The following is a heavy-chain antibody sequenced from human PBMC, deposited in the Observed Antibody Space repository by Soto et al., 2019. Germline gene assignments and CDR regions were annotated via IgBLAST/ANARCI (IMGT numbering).Heavy chain of an antibody. J-gene: IGHJ4*02. Sequence: GASVKVSCKASGFTFITYDFSWVRQAAVQGLEWMGWMNPNNGNAGFAQKFRGRIKMTRNTSISTAYLELSSLRSDDSAVYFCARRKERSGPYYLDLWGQGTQVTVSS. CDR2: MNPNNGNA. CDR3: ARRKERSGPYYLDL. CDR1: GFTFITYD. V-gene: IGHV1-8*01.